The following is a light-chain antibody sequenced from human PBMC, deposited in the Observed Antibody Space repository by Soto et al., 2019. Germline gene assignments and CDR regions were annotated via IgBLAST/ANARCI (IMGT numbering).Light chain of an antibody. CDR2: DAS. CDR3: QQYDNLLTWT. J-gene: IGKJ1*01. Sequence: DIQMTHSPSSLSASVGDRVTITCQASQDINTYLNWYQQKPGKAPKLLIYDASNLETGVPSRFSGSGSGTYFTFTISSLQPEDIATYYCQQYDNLLTWTFGQGTKVDIK. CDR1: QDINTY. V-gene: IGKV1-33*01.